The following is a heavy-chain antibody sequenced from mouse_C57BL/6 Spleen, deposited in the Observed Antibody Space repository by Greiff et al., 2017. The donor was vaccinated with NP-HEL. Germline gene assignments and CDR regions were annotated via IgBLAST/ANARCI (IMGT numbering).Heavy chain of an antibody. Sequence: QVQLQQSGAELVRPGASVTLSCKASGYTFTDYEMHWVKQTPVHGLEWIGAIDPETGGTAYNQKFKGKAILTADKSSSTAYMELRSLTSEDSAVYYCTREEGFYYGNFDYWGQGTTLTVSS. J-gene: IGHJ2*01. V-gene: IGHV1-15*01. D-gene: IGHD2-1*01. CDR2: IDPETGGT. CDR3: TREEGFYYGNFDY. CDR1: GYTFTDYE.